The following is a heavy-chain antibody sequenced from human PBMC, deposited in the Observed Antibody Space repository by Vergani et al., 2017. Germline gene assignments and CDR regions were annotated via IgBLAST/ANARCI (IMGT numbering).Heavy chain of an antibody. CDR3: ARDLGPLADSSGYNYYYYGMDV. V-gene: IGHV7-4-1*02. J-gene: IGHJ6*02. CDR2: INTNTGNP. Sequence: QVQLVQSGSELKKPGASVKVSCKASGYTFTSYAMNWVRQAPGQGLEWMGWINTNTGNPTYAQGFTGRFVFSLDTSVSTAYLQISCLKAEDTAVYYFARDLGPLADSSGYNYYYYGMDVWGQGTTVTVSS. D-gene: IGHD3-22*01. CDR1: GYTFTSYA.